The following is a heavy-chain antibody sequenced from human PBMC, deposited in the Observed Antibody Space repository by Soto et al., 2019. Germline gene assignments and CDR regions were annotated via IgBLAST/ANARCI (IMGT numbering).Heavy chain of an antibody. CDR1: GFTFSTYW. V-gene: IGHV3-7*04. CDR2: IKEDGGVK. Sequence: EVQLVESGGGVVQPGGSLRLSCAASGFTFSTYWMSWVRHAPGKGPEFVANIKEDGGVKNYVDSVRGRFTISRDNAKNSVYLQMNSLRSEDTAVYYCARDPGSSAFDRWGQGAVVTVSS. J-gene: IGHJ3*02. D-gene: IGHD2-2*01. CDR3: ARDPGSSAFDR.